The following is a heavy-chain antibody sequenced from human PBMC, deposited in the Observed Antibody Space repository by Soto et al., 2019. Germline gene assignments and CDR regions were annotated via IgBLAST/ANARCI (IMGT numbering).Heavy chain of an antibody. CDR1: GYTFKSYS. D-gene: IGHD3-10*01. Sequence: GASVKVSCKASGYTFKSYSMHWVRQAPGQGLEWMGRINAGNGNTQYSQKFQGRVTITRDTSASTVYMELSSLRSEDTAVYYCARDRYYGSGSYNYFDYWGQGTLVTVSS. CDR3: ARDRYYGSGSYNYFDY. J-gene: IGHJ4*02. V-gene: IGHV1-3*01. CDR2: INAGNGNT.